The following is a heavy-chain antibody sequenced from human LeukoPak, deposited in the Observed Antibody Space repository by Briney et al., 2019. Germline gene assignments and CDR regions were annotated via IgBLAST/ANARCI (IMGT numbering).Heavy chain of an antibody. D-gene: IGHD1-1*01. V-gene: IGHV4-59*08. CDR2: IYYSGST. J-gene: IGHJ4*02. Sequence: SETLSLTCAVSGGSISTYFWSWIRQPPGKGLEWIGYIYYSGSTNYNPSLKSRVTISVDTSKNQFSLKLSSVTAADTAMYYCARQGGANSFAYWGQGILVTVSS. CDR3: ARQGGANSFAY. CDR1: GGSISTYF.